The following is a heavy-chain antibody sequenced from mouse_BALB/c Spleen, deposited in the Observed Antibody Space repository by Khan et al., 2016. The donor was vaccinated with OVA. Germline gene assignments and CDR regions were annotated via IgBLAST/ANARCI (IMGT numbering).Heavy chain of an antibody. D-gene: IGHD1-1*01. CDR1: GFTFSSYG. CDR3: ARSYFYGYYFDY. Sequence: EVELVESGGGLVQPGGSRKLSCAASGFTFSSYGMHWVRQAPERGLEWVAYISGDSNTIYYADKVKGRFTISSDNPRNTLFLQMTSLMSEDTAMYYCARSYFYGYYFDYWGPGTTLTVSS. J-gene: IGHJ2*01. V-gene: IGHV5-17*02. CDR2: ISGDSNTI.